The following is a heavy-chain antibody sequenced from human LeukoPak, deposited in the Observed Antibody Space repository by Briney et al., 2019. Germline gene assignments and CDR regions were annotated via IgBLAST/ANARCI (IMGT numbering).Heavy chain of an antibody. D-gene: IGHD2-21*02. V-gene: IGHV3-20*04. CDR3: ARAQTYGDSRLLLDY. CDR2: INWNGGST. CDR1: GFTFSTYG. Sequence: GGSLRLSCVTSGFTFSTYGMSWARQAPGKGLEWVSGINWNGGSTGYADSVEGRFTISRDNAKNSQYLQMNSLRVEDTALYYCARAQTYGDSRLLLDYWGQGTLVTVSS. J-gene: IGHJ4*02.